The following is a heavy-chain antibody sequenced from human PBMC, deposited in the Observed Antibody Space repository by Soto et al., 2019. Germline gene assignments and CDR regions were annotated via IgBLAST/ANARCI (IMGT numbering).Heavy chain of an antibody. V-gene: IGHV2-5*02. CDR1: GFSLSTSGVG. D-gene: IGHD6-6*01. CDR2: IYWDDDK. CDR3: AHSPYSSSSYYFDY. Sequence: QITLKESGPTLVKPTQTLTLTCTFSGFSLSTSGVGVGWIRQPPGKALEWLALIYWDDDKRDSPFLKSRLTITKHPYKNPVVLTMTNMDPVDTATYYCAHSPYSSSSYYFDYWGQGTLVTVSS. J-gene: IGHJ4*02.